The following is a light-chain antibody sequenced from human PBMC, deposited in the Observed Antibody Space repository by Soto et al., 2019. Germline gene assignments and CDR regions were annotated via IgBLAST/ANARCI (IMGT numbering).Light chain of an antibody. CDR2: DAS. CDR1: QSIRRW. Sequence: DTQMAQSHSTLSASVGYRVTINCLASQSIRRWLAWYQQRPGKAPKVLIYDASSLESGVPSRFSGSGSGTEFTLTISSLQPDDFATYYCQQYDNWPWTFGQGTKVDI. J-gene: IGKJ1*01. CDR3: QQYDNWPWT. V-gene: IGKV1-5*01.